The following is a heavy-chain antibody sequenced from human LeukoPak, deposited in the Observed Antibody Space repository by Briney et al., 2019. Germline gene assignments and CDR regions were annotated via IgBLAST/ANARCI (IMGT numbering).Heavy chain of an antibody. CDR1: GLTLSNYE. CDR2: ISNSGNPT. D-gene: IGHD5-12*01. Sequence: GGSLGLSCVASGLTLSNYEMVWVRQAPGRGLDWLSYISNSGNPTYYAGSVKGRFTISRDNGKNSVYLQMNSLRAEDTAVYYCATHRVYSETSWTFDQWGQGTLVIVSS. J-gene: IGHJ4*02. V-gene: IGHV3-48*03. CDR3: ATHRVYSETSWTFDQ.